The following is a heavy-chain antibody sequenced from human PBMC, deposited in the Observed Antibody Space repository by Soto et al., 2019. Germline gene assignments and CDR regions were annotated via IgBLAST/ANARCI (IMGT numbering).Heavy chain of an antibody. J-gene: IGHJ5*02. D-gene: IGHD3-10*01. CDR3: ARFYYGSGSYYKEGSNWFDP. V-gene: IGHV4-31*03. CDR1: GGSISSGGYY. CDR2: IYYSGST. Sequence: SETLSLTCTVSGGSISSGGYYWSWIRQHPGKGLEWIGYIYYSGSTYYNPSLKSRVTISVDTSKNQFSLKLSSVTAADTAVYYCARFYYGSGSYYKEGSNWFDPWGQGTRVTVSS.